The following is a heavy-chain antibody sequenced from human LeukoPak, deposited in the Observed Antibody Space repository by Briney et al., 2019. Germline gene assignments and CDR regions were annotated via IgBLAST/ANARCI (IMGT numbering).Heavy chain of an antibody. CDR2: SIPIFGTA. CDR3: ASPSRYYDILTGSITLDY. CDR1: GGTFSSSA. Sequence: ASVKVSCKASGGTFSSSAISWVRQAPGQGLEWMGGSIPIFGTANYAQKFQGRVTITTDESTSTAYMELSSLRSEDTAVYYCASPSRYYDILTGSITLDYWGQGTLVTVSS. J-gene: IGHJ4*02. V-gene: IGHV1-69*05. D-gene: IGHD3-9*01.